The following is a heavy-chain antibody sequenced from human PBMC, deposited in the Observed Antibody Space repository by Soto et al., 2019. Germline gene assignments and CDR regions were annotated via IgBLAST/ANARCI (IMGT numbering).Heavy chain of an antibody. Sequence: SETLSLTCTVSGGSISSGDYYWSWIRQPPGKGLEWIGYIYYSGSTYYNPSLKSRVTISVETSKNQFSLKLSSVTAADTAVYYCARGLWFGELDNWFDPWGQGTLVTVSS. CDR1: GGSISSGDYY. V-gene: IGHV4-30-4*01. J-gene: IGHJ5*02. CDR2: IYYSGST. D-gene: IGHD3-10*01. CDR3: ARGLWFGELDNWFDP.